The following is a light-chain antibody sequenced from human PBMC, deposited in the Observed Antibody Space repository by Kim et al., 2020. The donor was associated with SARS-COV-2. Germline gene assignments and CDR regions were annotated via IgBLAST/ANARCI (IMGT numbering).Light chain of an antibody. J-gene: IGKJ4*01. CDR1: QGMSNY. CDR2: DAF. Sequence: DIQMTQSPSSLSASVGDRVTISCRASQGMSNYLAWYQQKPGKIPQLLIYDAFTLQSGVPSRFSGSGSGTDFTLTISNLQPEDAATYYRQRYNSAPPTFGGGTKVDIK. V-gene: IGKV1-27*01. CDR3: QRYNSAPPT.